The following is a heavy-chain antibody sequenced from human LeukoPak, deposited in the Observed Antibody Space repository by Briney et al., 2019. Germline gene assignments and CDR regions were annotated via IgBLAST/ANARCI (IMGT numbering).Heavy chain of an antibody. CDR1: GYTFTSYG. V-gene: IGHV1-18*01. J-gene: IGHJ5*02. Sequence: GASVKVACKASGYTFTSYGISWVRQAPGQGLEWMGWIIAYNGNTNYAQKLQGRVTMTTDTSTSTAYMELRSMRSDDTAVYYCARDYLSIAARPGVWFDPWGQGTLVTVSS. CDR2: IIAYNGNT. D-gene: IGHD6-6*01. CDR3: ARDYLSIAARPGVWFDP.